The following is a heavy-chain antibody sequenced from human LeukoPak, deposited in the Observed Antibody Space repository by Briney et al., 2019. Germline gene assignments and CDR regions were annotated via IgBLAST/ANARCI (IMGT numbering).Heavy chain of an antibody. D-gene: IGHD3-16*01. V-gene: IGHV3-30*18. CDR1: GFTFSSYG. Sequence: GGSLRLSCAASGFTFSSYGMHWVRQAPGKGLEWVALISYDGRDKYYADSVKGRFTIFRDNSKNTLYVQINRLRAEDTGVYYCAKDPNYGWGCSYMDYWGQGTLVTVSS. J-gene: IGHJ4*02. CDR2: ISYDGRDK. CDR3: AKDPNYGWGCSYMDY.